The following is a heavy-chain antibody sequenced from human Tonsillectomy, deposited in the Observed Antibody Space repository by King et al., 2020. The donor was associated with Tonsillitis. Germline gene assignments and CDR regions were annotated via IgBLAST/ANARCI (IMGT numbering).Heavy chain of an antibody. D-gene: IGHD6-19*01. CDR3: GRDGSSGWDAFDI. J-gene: IGHJ3*02. Sequence: EVQLVESGGGLVQPGGSLRLSCAASGFTFSVCWMSWVRQAPGKGLEWVATMNQNGDKIYYVDYVRGQFTISRDKAKSSLYLQMDSLRAEDTAMYYCGRDGSSGWDAFDIWGRGTMVTVSS. CDR1: GFTFSVCW. CDR2: MNQNGDKI. V-gene: IGHV3-7*03.